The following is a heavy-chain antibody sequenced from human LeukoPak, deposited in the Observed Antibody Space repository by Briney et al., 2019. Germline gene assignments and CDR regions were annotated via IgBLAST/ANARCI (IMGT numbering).Heavy chain of an antibody. CDR2: IKQDGREK. CDR3: ARDSGSYSGLSNFDY. V-gene: IGHV3-7*01. Sequence: PGGSLRLSCAASGFTFSSYWMSWVRQAPGKGLEWVANIKQDGREKYYVDSVKGRFTISRDNAKNSLYLQMNSLRAEDTAVYYCARDSGSYSGLSNFDYWGQGTLVTVSS. D-gene: IGHD1-26*01. CDR1: GFTFSSYW. J-gene: IGHJ4*02.